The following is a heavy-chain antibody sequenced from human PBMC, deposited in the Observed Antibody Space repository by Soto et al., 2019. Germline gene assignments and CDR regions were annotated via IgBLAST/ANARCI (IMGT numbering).Heavy chain of an antibody. CDR1: GFTFSSYG. V-gene: IGHV3-30*18. J-gene: IGHJ4*02. CDR3: AKMSTYYYDSSALY. CDR2: ISYDGSNK. D-gene: IGHD3-22*01. Sequence: QVQLVESGGGVVQPGRSLRLSCAASGFTFSSYGMHWVRQAPGKGLEWVAVISYDGSNKYYAYSVKGRFTISRDNSKNTLYLQMNSLRAEDTAVYYCAKMSTYYYDSSALYWGQGTLVTVSS.